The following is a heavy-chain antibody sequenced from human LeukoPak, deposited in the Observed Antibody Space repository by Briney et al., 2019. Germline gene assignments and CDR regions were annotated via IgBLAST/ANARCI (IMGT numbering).Heavy chain of an antibody. CDR2: IYHSGST. Sequence: SGTLSLTCAVSGASISSHAWWTWVRQPPRKGLEYVGEIYHSGSTIYNPSLSGRVTISVDKSNNQFSLKLTSATAADTAVYYCASRRVLTGEPYWGQGSLVTVSS. CDR3: ASRRVLTGEPY. D-gene: IGHD7-27*01. V-gene: IGHV4-4*02. J-gene: IGHJ4*02. CDR1: GASISSHAW.